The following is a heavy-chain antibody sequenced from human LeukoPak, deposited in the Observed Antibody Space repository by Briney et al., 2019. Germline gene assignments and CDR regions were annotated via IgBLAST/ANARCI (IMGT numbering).Heavy chain of an antibody. CDR2: IIPIFGTA. Sequence: SVKVSCKASVGTFSSYAISWVRQAAGQGLEWMGGIIPIFGTANYAQKFQGRVTITADESTSTAYMELSSLRSEDTAVYYCARAGGYYDILTGYPRKNPYNWFDPWGQGTLVTVSS. CDR3: ARAGGYYDILTGYPRKNPYNWFDP. CDR1: VGTFSSYA. J-gene: IGHJ5*02. D-gene: IGHD3-9*01. V-gene: IGHV1-69*13.